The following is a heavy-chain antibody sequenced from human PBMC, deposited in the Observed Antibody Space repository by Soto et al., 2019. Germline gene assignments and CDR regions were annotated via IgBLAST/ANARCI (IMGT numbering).Heavy chain of an antibody. V-gene: IGHV4-34*01. CDR2: INHSGST. D-gene: IGHD5-12*01. CDR1: GGSFSGYY. Sequence: SETLSLTCAVYGGSFSGYYWSWIRQPPGKGLEWIGEINHSGSTNYNPSLKSRVTISVDTSKNQFSLKLSSVTAADTAVYYCARMVGATGTDYWGQGTLVTVSS. CDR3: ARMVGATGTDY. J-gene: IGHJ4*02.